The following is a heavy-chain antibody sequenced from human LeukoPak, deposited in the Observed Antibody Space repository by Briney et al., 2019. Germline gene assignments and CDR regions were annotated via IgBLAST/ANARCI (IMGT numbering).Heavy chain of an antibody. Sequence: GRSLRLSCAASGFTFSNDWMSWVRQDPGRGLEWVVNIRGDGSQNYFVDSVKGRFTISRDNAKNSLYLQMDSLRVEDTAVYYCARGDYYDSSGYYTGHWGQGTLVTVSS. CDR2: IRGDGSQN. J-gene: IGHJ4*02. D-gene: IGHD3-22*01. CDR1: GFTFSNDW. CDR3: ARGDYYDSSGYYTGH. V-gene: IGHV3-7*04.